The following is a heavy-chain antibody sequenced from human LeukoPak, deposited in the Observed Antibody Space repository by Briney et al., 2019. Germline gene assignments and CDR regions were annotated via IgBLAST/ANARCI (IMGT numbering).Heavy chain of an antibody. V-gene: IGHV3-7*03. Sequence: GGSLRLSCAASGFTFSSYAMHWVRQAPGKGLEWVANIKQDGSEKYYVDSVKGRFTISRDNAKNSLYLQMNSLRAEDTAVYYCARDLSITMIVVVNSYFDYWGQGTLVTVSS. CDR3: ARDLSITMIVVVNSYFDY. CDR1: GFTFSSYA. J-gene: IGHJ4*02. D-gene: IGHD3-22*01. CDR2: IKQDGSEK.